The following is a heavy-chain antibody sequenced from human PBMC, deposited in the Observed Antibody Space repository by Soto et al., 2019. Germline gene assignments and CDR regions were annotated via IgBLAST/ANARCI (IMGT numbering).Heavy chain of an antibody. CDR1: GYTFTRYY. J-gene: IGHJ4*02. V-gene: IGHV1-46*01. CDR3: ARLTGRGYCTNGVCDDGYYFDY. D-gene: IGHD2-8*01. CDR2: INPSGGST. Sequence: ASVKVSFKASGYTFTRYYMHWVRQAPGQGLEWMGIINPSGGSTSYAQKFQGRVTMTRDTSTSTVYMELSSLRSEDTAVYYCARLTGRGYCTNGVCDDGYYFDYWGQGTLVTVSS.